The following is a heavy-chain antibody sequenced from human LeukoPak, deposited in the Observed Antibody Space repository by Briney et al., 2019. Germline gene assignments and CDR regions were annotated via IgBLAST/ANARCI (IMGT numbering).Heavy chain of an antibody. CDR1: GGTFSSYA. Sequence: SVKVSCKASGGTFSSYAISWVRQAPGQGLEWMGGIIPIFGTANYAQKFQGRVTITADKSTSTAYMELSSLRSEDTAVYYCARLNLYCGGDCYSDDYRGQGTLVTVSS. V-gene: IGHV1-69*06. D-gene: IGHD2-21*02. CDR3: ARLNLYCGGDCYSDDY. J-gene: IGHJ4*02. CDR2: IIPIFGTA.